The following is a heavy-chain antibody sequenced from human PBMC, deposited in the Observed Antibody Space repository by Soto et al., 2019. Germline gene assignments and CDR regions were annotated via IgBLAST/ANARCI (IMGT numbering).Heavy chain of an antibody. Sequence: QITLKESGPTLVKPTQTLTLTCTFSGFSLTTGGVAVGWIRQPPGKALEWLALIYWDDDKRYSPSLKGRLSHTKDSYKNQVVLTMTKMEPVDTATYYCVHSECSGADCYSPWYFGLWGRGTLVTVSS. CDR2: IYWDDDK. J-gene: IGHJ2*01. CDR3: VHSECSGADCYSPWYFGL. CDR1: GFSLTTGGVA. D-gene: IGHD2-15*01. V-gene: IGHV2-5*02.